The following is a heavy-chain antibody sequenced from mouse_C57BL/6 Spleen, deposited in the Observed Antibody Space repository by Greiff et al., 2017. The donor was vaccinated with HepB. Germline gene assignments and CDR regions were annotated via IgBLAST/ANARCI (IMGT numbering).Heavy chain of an antibody. V-gene: IGHV5-16*01. Sequence: EVKVEESEGGLVQPGSSMKLSCTASGFTFSDYYMAWVRQVPEKGLEWVANINYDGSSTYYLDSLKSRFIISRDNAKNILYLQMSSLKSEDTATYYCAGVAWGYDSSHWYFDVWGTGTTVTVSS. J-gene: IGHJ1*03. CDR3: AGVAWGYDSSHWYFDV. D-gene: IGHD1-1*01. CDR1: GFTFSDYY. CDR2: INYDGSST.